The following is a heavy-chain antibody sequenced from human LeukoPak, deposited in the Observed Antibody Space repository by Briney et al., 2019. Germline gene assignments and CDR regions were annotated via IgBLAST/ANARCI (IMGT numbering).Heavy chain of an antibody. D-gene: IGHD3-9*01. V-gene: IGHV4-59*08. CDR3: ARQRTAPPIYEYYGMDV. CDR1: AGYINSYY. CDR2: ISYSGTP. J-gene: IGHJ6*02. Sequence: SETLSLTCTVSAGYINSYYWSWIRQPPGKGLEWIGYISYSGTPTYNPSLRGRVTISLDTSKTHFSLRLSSVTAADTAMYYCARQRTAPPIYEYYGMDVWGQGTTVTVPS.